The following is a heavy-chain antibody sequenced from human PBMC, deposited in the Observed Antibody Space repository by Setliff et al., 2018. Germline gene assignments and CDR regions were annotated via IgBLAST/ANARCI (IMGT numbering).Heavy chain of an antibody. D-gene: IGHD6-13*01. CDR1: GDSVTSHY. V-gene: IGHV4-59*02. J-gene: IGHJ4*02. CDR2: IYYSGST. Sequence: SETLSLTCSVSGDSVTSHYWSWVRQPPGRGLEWIGYIYYSGSTNYNPSLKSRVTISVDTSKNQFSLKLSSVTAADTAVYYCARDNWAAAGIFDYWGQGTLVTVSS. CDR3: ARDNWAAAGIFDY.